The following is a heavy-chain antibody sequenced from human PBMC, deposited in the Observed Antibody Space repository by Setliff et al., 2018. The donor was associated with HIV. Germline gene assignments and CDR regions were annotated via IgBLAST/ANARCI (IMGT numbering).Heavy chain of an antibody. V-gene: IGHV4-4*08. D-gene: IGHD3-3*01. CDR1: GASISSYY. Sequence: SETLSLTCTVSGASISSYYWSWIRQPPGKGLEWIGYIYSSGSTNYNPSLRRRVTISVDTSKNQFSLELTSVTAADTAVYYCARPLTTSVNFWGDAFAIWGQGTMVTVSS. J-gene: IGHJ3*02. CDR3: ARPLTTSVNFWGDAFAI. CDR2: IYSSGST.